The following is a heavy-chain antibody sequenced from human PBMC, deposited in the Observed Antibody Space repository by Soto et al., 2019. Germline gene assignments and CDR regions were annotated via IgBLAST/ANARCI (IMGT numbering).Heavy chain of an antibody. CDR3: ATFLDYCTNGVCYPGAFDS. CDR2: FDPEDGET. D-gene: IGHD2-8*01. CDR1: GYTLTELS. V-gene: IGHV1-24*01. Sequence: ASVKVSCKVSGYTLTELSMHWVRQAPGKGLEWMGGFDPEDGETIYAQKFQGRVTMTEDTSTDTAYMELSSLRSEDTAVYYCATFLDYCTNGVCYPGAFDSWGQGTMVTVSS. J-gene: IGHJ3*02.